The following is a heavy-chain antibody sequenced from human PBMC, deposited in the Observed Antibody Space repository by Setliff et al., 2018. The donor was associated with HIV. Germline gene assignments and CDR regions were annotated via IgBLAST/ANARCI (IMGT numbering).Heavy chain of an antibody. CDR3: ASFFVTTVTNQDY. CDR1: GGSFSNYY. V-gene: IGHV4-34*01. CDR2: LSPSGTT. J-gene: IGHJ4*02. D-gene: IGHD4-17*01. Sequence: SETLSLTCTVYGGSFSNYYTNWIRQPPGKGLEWIGELSPSGTTSSNPSLQSRVTISLDKSNNQFSLKLTSVTAADTAMYYCASFFVTTVTNQDYWGQGTPVTVSS.